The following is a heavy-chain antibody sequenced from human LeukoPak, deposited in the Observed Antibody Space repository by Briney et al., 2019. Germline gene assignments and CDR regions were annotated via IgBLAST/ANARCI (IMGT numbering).Heavy chain of an antibody. CDR1: GYTFTNYD. D-gene: IGHD3-16*01. J-gene: IGHJ5*02. CDR2: MNPNSGNT. Sequence: ASVKVSCKASGYTFTNYDINWVRLAPGQGLEWMGWMNPNSGNTGYAQRFQGRVTMTRDTSISTAYMELSSLTSEDTAVYYCAREELGVMFWFDPWGQGTLVTVSS. CDR3: AREELGVMFWFDP. V-gene: IGHV1-8*01.